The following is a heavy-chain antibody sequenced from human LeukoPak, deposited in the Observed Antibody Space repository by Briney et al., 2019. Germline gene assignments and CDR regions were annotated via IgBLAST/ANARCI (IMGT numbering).Heavy chain of an antibody. CDR1: GYSFTSYW. V-gene: IGHV5-51*01. D-gene: IGHD5-18*01. CDR3: ARPKGVDTAMVTGSYYFDH. J-gene: IGHJ4*02. CDR2: IYPGDSDT. Sequence: GESLKISCKGSGYSFTSYWMGWVRQMPGKGLEWMGIIYPGDSDTRYSPSFQGQVTISADKSISTDYLQWSSLKASDTAMYYCARPKGVDTAMVTGSYYFDHWGQGTLVTVSS.